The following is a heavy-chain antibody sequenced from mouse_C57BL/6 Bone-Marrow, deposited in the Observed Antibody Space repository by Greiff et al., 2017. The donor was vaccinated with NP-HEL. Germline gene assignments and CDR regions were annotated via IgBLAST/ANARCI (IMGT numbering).Heavy chain of an antibody. CDR1: GYAFSSYW. CDR2: IYPGDGDT. J-gene: IGHJ4*01. CDR3: AYYYGSSYDYAMDY. Sequence: QVQLKESGAELVKPGASVKISCKASGYAFSSYWMNWVKQRPGKGLEWIGQIYPGDGDTNYNGKFKGKATLTADKSSSTAYMQLSSLTSEDSAVYFCAYYYGSSYDYAMDYWGQGTSVTVSS. D-gene: IGHD1-1*01. V-gene: IGHV1-80*01.